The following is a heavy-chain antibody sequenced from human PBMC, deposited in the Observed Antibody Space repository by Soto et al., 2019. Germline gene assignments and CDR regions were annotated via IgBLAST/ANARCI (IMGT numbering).Heavy chain of an antibody. V-gene: IGHV3-7*05. CDR2: IKQDGSEK. J-gene: IGHJ4*02. Sequence: GGSLRLSCAASGFTFSSYWMSWVRQAPGKGLEWVANIKQDGSEKYYLDSVKGRFTISRDNAKNSLYLQMNSLRAEDTAVYYCARDDDDFWSGYVFDYWGQGTLVTVSS. CDR1: GFTFSSYW. D-gene: IGHD3-3*01. CDR3: ARDDDDFWSGYVFDY.